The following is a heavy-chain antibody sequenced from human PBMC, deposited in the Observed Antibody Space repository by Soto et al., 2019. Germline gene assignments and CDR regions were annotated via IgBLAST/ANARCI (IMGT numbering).Heavy chain of an antibody. J-gene: IGHJ4*02. CDR3: VRGDYGDY. CDR2: IRTLNGHW. D-gene: IGHD3-10*01. CDR1: GYSFTSLG. V-gene: IGHV1-18*04. Sequence: QVQLVQSGAEVKKPGASVKISCQASGYSFTSLGISWVRQAPGQGPEWVGWIRTLNGHWWPADNLRDRVTMTTDTSTNTVYMDLQSLRVDDTAVYYGVRGDYGDYWGQGTLITVSS.